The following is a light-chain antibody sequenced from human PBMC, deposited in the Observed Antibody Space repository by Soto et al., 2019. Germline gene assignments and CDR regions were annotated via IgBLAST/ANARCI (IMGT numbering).Light chain of an antibody. CDR1: QSISSY. CDR2: AAS. V-gene: IGKV1-39*01. CDR3: QQSYGTPIT. Sequence: DIQMTQSPSSLSASVGDRFTMTFRASQSISSYLNWYQQKPGKAPKLLIYAASSLQSEVPSRFSGSGSGTDFTLTITSLQPEDFATYYCQQSYGTPITFGQGTRLEIK. J-gene: IGKJ5*01.